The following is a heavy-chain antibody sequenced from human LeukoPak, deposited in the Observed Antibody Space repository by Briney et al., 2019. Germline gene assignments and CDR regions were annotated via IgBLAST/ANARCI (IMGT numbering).Heavy chain of an antibody. D-gene: IGHD3-22*01. CDR2: IRSKAYGGTT. Sequence: PGRPLRLSCTASGFTFGDYAMNWVRQAPGKGLEWVAFIRSKAYGGTTEYAESGKVRLTTSRDDSKSFAYLQMNSLKTKDTAVYYCTRGDSSGYYFHEHFDYWGQGTLVTVSS. CDR1: GFTFGDYA. V-gene: IGHV3-49*04. CDR3: TRGDSSGYYFHEHFDY. J-gene: IGHJ4*02.